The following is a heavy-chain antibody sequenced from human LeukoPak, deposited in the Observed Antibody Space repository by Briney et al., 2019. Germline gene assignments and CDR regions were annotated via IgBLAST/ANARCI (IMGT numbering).Heavy chain of an antibody. D-gene: IGHD2-15*01. CDR1: GFTFSSYG. J-gene: IGHJ4*02. CDR2: ISYDGSNK. Sequence: GRSLRLSCAGSGFTFSSYGMHWVRQAPGQGLGWVAGISYDGSNKYYADSVKGRFTISRDNSKNTLYLQMNSLRAEDTAVYYCAKDGYCSGGSCYPDYWGQGTLVTVSS. V-gene: IGHV3-30*18. CDR3: AKDGYCSGGSCYPDY.